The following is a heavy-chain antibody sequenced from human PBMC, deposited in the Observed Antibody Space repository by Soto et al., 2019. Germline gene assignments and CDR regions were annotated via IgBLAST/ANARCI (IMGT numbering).Heavy chain of an antibody. V-gene: IGHV1-3*01. J-gene: IGHJ4*02. Sequence: ASVKVSCKASGYTFTSYAMHWVRQAPGKRLEWMGWINAGNGNTKYSQKFQGRVTITRDTSASTAYMELSSLRSEDTAVYYCARLHRAARDPNDYWGQGTLVTVS. CDR3: ARLHRAARDPNDY. D-gene: IGHD6-6*01. CDR2: INAGNGNT. CDR1: GYTFTSYA.